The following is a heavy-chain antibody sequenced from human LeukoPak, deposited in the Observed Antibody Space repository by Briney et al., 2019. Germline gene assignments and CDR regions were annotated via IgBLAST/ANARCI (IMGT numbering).Heavy chain of an antibody. CDR1: GGSISSYY. V-gene: IGHV4-38-2*02. CDR2: IYHSGST. Sequence: SETLSLTCSVSGGSISSYYWSWIRQPPGKGLEWIGSIYHSGSTYYNPSLKSRVTISVDTSKNQFSLKLSSVTAADTAVYYCARDHSYDSSGYYYVPFDYWGQGTLVTVSS. CDR3: ARDHSYDSSGYYYVPFDY. J-gene: IGHJ4*02. D-gene: IGHD3-22*01.